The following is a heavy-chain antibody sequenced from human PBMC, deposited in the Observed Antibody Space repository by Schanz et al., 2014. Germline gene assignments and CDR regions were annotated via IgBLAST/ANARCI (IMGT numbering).Heavy chain of an antibody. Sequence: QVQLVQSGAEVKKPGASVKVSCKASGYTFTSYSIHWVRQAPGQGLEWMGRIIPILGIANYAQNFQGRVTITADKSTSTAYMELTSLRSEDTAVYYCAGTYCSSTSCYTGYYYMDVWGKGTTVTVSS. CDR3: AGTYCSSTSCYTGYYYMDV. D-gene: IGHD2-2*02. CDR2: IIPILGIA. J-gene: IGHJ6*03. V-gene: IGHV1-69*02. CDR1: GYTFTSYS.